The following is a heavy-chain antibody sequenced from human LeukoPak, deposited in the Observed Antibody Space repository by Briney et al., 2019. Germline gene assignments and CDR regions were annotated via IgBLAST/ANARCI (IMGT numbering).Heavy chain of an antibody. CDR2: IYYSGST. J-gene: IGHJ6*03. CDR3: ARVDTAMVTRSYYMDV. D-gene: IGHD5-18*01. CDR1: GGSIRSYY. Sequence: SETLSLTCTVSGGSIRSYYWSWIRQPPRKGLEWIGYIYYSGSTNYNPSLKSRVTISVDTSKNQFSLKLSSVTAADTAVYYCARVDTAMVTRSYYMDVWGKGTTVTVSS. V-gene: IGHV4-59*01.